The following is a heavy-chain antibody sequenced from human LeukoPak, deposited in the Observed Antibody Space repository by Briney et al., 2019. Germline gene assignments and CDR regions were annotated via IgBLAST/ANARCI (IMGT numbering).Heavy chain of an antibody. CDR2: IGHDGSNK. J-gene: IGHJ6*03. Sequence: GGSLRLSCAASGFIFNRYGMHWVRQAPGKGLEWVAYIGHDGSNKYYADSVKGRFTISRDSSENTLYLQMNSLRAEDTAVYYCAKVTSPYYYYMDVWGKGTTVTVSS. CDR1: GFIFNRYG. V-gene: IGHV3-30*02. CDR3: AKVTSPYYYYMDV.